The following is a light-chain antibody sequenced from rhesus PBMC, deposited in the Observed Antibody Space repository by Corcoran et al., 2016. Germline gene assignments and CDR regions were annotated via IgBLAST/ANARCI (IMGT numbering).Light chain of an antibody. CDR2: DAS. Sequence: DIQMTQSPSSLSASVGDTVTITCRASQGISSYLNWFQQKPGKAPKLLIYDASSLESGVPSRFSGSGSGTDFTLPISSLQPEDFAVYSCLQHNSYPFTFGPGTKLDIK. CDR3: LQHNSYPFT. CDR1: QGISSY. J-gene: IGKJ3*01. V-gene: IGKV1-28*03.